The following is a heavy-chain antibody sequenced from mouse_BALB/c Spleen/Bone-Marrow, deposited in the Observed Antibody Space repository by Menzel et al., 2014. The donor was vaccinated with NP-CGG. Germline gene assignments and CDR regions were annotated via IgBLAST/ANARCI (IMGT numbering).Heavy chain of an antibody. V-gene: IGHV7-3*02. CDR2: IRNKANGYTT. J-gene: IGHJ2*01. Sequence: VQLQQSGGGLVQPGGSLRLSCATSGFTFTDYYMSWVRQPPGTALEWLGFIRNKANGYTTEYSASVKGRFTISRDNPQSILYLQMNTLRAEDSAAYYCARDGYDDYWGQGATLAVSS. CDR3: ARDGYDDY. D-gene: IGHD2-2*01. CDR1: GFTFTDYY.